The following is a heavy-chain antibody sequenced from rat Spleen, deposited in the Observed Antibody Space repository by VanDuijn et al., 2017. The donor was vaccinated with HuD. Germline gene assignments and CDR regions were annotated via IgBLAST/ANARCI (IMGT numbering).Heavy chain of an antibody. CDR1: GFTFTDFY. V-gene: IGHV7-7*01. CDR3: ATLRWFAY. CDR2: IRNKVKGYTT. Sequence: EVKLLESGGGLVQPGGSMRLSCAASGFTFTDFYMNWIRQPAGKAPEWLGFIRNKVKGYTTEYNPSVKGRFTISRDNTQNMLYLQMNTLRAEDTATYYCATLRWFAYWGQGTLVTVSS. J-gene: IGHJ3*01.